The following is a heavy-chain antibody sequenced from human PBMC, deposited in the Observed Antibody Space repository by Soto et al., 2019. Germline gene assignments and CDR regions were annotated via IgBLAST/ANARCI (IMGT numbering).Heavy chain of an antibody. CDR3: ARVASDYINSVDN. V-gene: IGHV3-23*01. CDR2: ISRSGGNS. CDR1: GFTFNVYA. D-gene: IGHD4-4*01. J-gene: IGHJ4*02. Sequence: EVQLLQSGGGLVQPGGSLRLSCAASGFTFNVYAMTWVHQAPGKGLEWVSAISRSGGNSYYADSVRGRFTISRDNSKDTVDLQMNSLRVEDTAVYYCARVASDYINSVDNWGQGILVTVSS.